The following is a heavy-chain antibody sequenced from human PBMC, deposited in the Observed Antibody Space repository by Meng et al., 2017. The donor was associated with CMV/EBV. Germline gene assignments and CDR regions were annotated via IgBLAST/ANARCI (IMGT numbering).Heavy chain of an antibody. Sequence: SYMPWVRQAPGRGLGWMGWINPNSGGTNYAQKFQGRVPMTRDTSISTAYMELSRLRSDDTAVYYCARPQNSDIVVVPAATSPPSADYWGQGTLVTVSS. CDR3: ARPQNSDIVVVPAATSPPSADY. CDR1: SY. V-gene: IGHV1-2*02. D-gene: IGHD2-2*01. J-gene: IGHJ4*02. CDR2: INPNSGGT.